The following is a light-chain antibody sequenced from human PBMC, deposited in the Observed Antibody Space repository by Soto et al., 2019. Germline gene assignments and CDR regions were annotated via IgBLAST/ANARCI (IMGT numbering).Light chain of an antibody. CDR3: AAWDDSLMGLV. V-gene: IGLV1-44*01. CDR1: TSNIGSNT. J-gene: IGLJ3*02. CDR2: NNN. Sequence: QSVLTQPPSTSGTPGQRVTISCSGTTSNIGSNTVNWYQQLPGTAPKLLIYNNNQRPSGVPDRLSGSKSGTSASLAISGLKSEDEALCYCAAWDDSLMGLVFGGGTKVTVL.